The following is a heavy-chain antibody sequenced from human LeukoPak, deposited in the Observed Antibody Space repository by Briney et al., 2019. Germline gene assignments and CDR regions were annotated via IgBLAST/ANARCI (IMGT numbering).Heavy chain of an antibody. D-gene: IGHD6-13*01. V-gene: IGHV4-34*01. CDR2: INHSGST. CDR3: AREHGSSWYWWSYSPTSALGFDP. Sequence: SETLSLTCAVYGGSFSGYFWSWIRQPPGKGLEWIGEINHSGSTTYNPSLTSRVTTSVDTSKNQFSLNLSSVTAADTAVSYCAREHGSSWYWWSYSPTSALGFDPWGQGTLVTVSS. CDR1: GGSFSGYF. J-gene: IGHJ5*02.